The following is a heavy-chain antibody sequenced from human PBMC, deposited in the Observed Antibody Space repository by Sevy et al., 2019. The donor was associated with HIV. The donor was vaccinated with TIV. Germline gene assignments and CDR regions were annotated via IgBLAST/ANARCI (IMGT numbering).Heavy chain of an antibody. CDR3: ARHRRSGYSYGYEGHFDY. CDR2: IYYSGST. V-gene: IGHV4-59*08. J-gene: IGHJ4*02. Sequence: SETLSLTCTVSGGSISSYYWSWIRQPPGKGLEWIGYIYYSGSTNYNPSLKSRVTISVDTSKNQCSLKLRSVTAADTAVYYCARHRRSGYSYGYEGHFDYWGQGTLVTVSS. CDR1: GGSISSYY. D-gene: IGHD5-18*01.